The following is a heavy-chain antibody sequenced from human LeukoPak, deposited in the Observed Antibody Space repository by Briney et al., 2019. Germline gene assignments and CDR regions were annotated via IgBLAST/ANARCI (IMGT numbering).Heavy chain of an antibody. CDR3: ARDPHPLLGELLFPNYFDY. V-gene: IGHV3-33*01. J-gene: IGHJ4*02. CDR1: GLTFSSYG. Sequence: GGSLRLSCAASGLTFSSYGMHWVRQAPGKGLEWVAVIWYDGSNKYYADSVKGRFTISRDNSKNTLYLQMNSLRAEDTAVYYCARDPHPLLGELLFPNYFDYWGQGTLVTVSS. CDR2: IWYDGSNK. D-gene: IGHD1-26*01.